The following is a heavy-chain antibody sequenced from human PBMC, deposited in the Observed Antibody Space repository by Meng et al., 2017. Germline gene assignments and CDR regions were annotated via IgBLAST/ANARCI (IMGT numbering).Heavy chain of an antibody. J-gene: IGHJ4*02. V-gene: IGHV4-39*07. D-gene: IGHD3-10*01. CDR2: IYYSGST. CDR3: ARDASGSYLAY. CDR1: GGSISSSSYY. Sequence: ESLKISCTVSGGSISSSSYYWGWIRQPPGKGLEWIGSIYYSGSTYYNPSLKSRVTISVDTSKNQFSLKLSSVTAADTAVYYCARDASGSYLAYWGQGTLVTVSS.